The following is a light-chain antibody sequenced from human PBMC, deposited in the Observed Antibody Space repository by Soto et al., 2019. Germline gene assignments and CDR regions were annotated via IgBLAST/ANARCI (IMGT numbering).Light chain of an antibody. CDR2: KVS. V-gene: IGKV2-30*01. J-gene: IGKJ5*01. CDR1: QSLVYSDGNTY. CDR3: MQRIEFPIT. Sequence: DVVMTQSPLSLPVTLGQPASISCRSSQSLVYSDGNTYLNWFQQRPGQSPRRLIYKVSNRDSGVPDRFSGSGSGTDFTLKISRVEADDVGVYYCMQRIEFPITFGQGTRLEIK.